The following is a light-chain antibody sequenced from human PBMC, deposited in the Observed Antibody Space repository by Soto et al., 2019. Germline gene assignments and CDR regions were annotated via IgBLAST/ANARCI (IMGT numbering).Light chain of an antibody. J-gene: IGLJ2*01. CDR3: QVWDNYSVV. V-gene: IGLV3-21*02. Sequence: SYELTQTPSVSVAPGQTARITCGGDDIGNKRVHWYQLKPGQAPVLVVYDDVDRPSAIPERFSGSNSGNTATLTISRVEAGDEADYYCQVWDNYSVVFGGGTKLTVL. CDR1: DIGNKR. CDR2: DDV.